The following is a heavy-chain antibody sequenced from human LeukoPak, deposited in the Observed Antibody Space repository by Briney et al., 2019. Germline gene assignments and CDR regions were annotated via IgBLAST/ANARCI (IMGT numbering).Heavy chain of an antibody. CDR3: ATQFYGSGSYSYGMDV. D-gene: IGHD3-10*01. V-gene: IGHV3-48*01. CDR1: GFTFSIYS. J-gene: IGHJ6*02. Sequence: GGSLRLSCAASGFTFSIYSINWVRQAPGVGLEWGSYITGSSDTIHYADSVKGRFTISRDNSKNTLYLQMNSLRAEDTAVYYCATQFYGSGSYSYGMDVWGQGTPVTVSS. CDR2: ITGSSDTI.